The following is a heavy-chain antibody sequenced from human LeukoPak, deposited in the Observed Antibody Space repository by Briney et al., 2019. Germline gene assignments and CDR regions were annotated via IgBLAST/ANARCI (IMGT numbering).Heavy chain of an antibody. V-gene: IGHV4-59*08. CDR2: IHNSGST. CDR1: GGSISSYY. J-gene: IGHJ4*02. CDR3: ARASYSSSWYAVDN. D-gene: IGHD6-13*01. Sequence: NTSETLSLTCTVSGGSISSYYWSWIRQPPGKGLEWIGYIHNSGSTNYNPSLKSRVTISVDTSKNQFSLKVSSVTAADTAVHYCARASYSSSWYAVDNWGQGTLVTVSS.